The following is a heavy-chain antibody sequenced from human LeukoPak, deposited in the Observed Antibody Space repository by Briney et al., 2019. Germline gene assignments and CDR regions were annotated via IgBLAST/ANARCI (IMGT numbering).Heavy chain of an antibody. CDR2: ISSSSSYI. D-gene: IGHD5-24*01. V-gene: IGHV3-21*01. J-gene: IGHJ4*02. CDR1: GFTFSSYT. Sequence: GGSLRLSCAASGFTFSSYTMNWVRQAPGKGLEWVSSISSSSSYIYYADSVKGRFTISRDNAKNSLYLQMNSLRAEDTAVYYCARETRLRWTDYWGREPWSPSPQ. CDR3: ARETRLRWTDY.